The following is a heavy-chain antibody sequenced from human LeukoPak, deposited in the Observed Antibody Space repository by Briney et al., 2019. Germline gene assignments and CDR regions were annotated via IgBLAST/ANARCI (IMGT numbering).Heavy chain of an antibody. CDR2: IKSKTDGGTT. J-gene: IGHJ4*02. V-gene: IGHV3-15*01. CDR3: TTDGGYYDLNFDY. Sequence: PGGSLRLSCAASGFTFSNAWMSWVRQAPGKGLEWVGRIKSKTDGGTTDYAAPVKGRFTISRDDSKNTLYLQMNSPKTEDTAVYYCTTDGGYYDLNFDYWGQGTLVTVSS. CDR1: GFTFSNAW. D-gene: IGHD3-22*01.